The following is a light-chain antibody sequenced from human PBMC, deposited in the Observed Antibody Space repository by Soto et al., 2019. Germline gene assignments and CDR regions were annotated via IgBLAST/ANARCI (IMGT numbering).Light chain of an antibody. CDR2: DVT. CDR3: CSYAGSHPWV. Sequence: QSVLTQPRSVSGSPGQSVTISCTGTSSDVGTYDFVSWYQQLPVKAPKLIIYDVTKRPSGVPDRFSGSKSANTASLTISGLQGEDEADYYCCSYAGSHPWVVGGGTKLTV. CDR1: SSDVGTYDF. V-gene: IGLV2-11*01. J-gene: IGLJ3*02.